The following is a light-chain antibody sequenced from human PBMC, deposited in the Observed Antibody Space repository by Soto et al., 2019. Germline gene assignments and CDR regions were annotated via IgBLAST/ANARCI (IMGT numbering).Light chain of an antibody. Sequence: EIVLTQSPDTLSLSPGERATLSCRASQSVSGYLGWYQQKSGQAPRLLIYAASDRATGVPARFSGGMSGTDFTLTISSLEPEDFATYFCQQRSRWPRGTFGRGTKVEMK. CDR1: QSVSGY. CDR3: QQRSRWPRGT. V-gene: IGKV3-11*01. J-gene: IGKJ2*02. CDR2: AAS.